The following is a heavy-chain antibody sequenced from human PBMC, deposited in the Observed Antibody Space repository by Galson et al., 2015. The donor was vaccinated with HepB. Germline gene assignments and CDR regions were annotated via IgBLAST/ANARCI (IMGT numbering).Heavy chain of an antibody. CDR2: ITPIFGTA. CDR3: ASDPNVEYSSSSHFDY. CDR1: GGTFSSYA. D-gene: IGHD6-6*01. V-gene: IGHV1-69*13. J-gene: IGHJ4*02. Sequence: SVKVSCKASGGTFSSYAISWVRQAPGQGLEWMGGITPIFGTANYAQKFQGRVTITADESTSTAYMELSSLRSEDTAVYYCASDPNVEYSSSSHFDYWGQGTLVTVSS.